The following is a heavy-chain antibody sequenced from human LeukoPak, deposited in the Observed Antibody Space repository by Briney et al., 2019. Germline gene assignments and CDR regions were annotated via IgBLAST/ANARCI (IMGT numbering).Heavy chain of an antibody. V-gene: IGHV1-2*04. Sequence: ASVKVSCKASGYTFTGYYMHWVRQAPGQGLEWMGWINPNSGGTNYAQKFQGWVTMTRDTSISTAYMELSRLRSDDTAVYYCARVLGYSYGYFDYWGQGTLVTVSS. D-gene: IGHD5-18*01. J-gene: IGHJ4*02. CDR3: ARVLGYSYGYFDY. CDR1: GYTFTGYY. CDR2: INPNSGGT.